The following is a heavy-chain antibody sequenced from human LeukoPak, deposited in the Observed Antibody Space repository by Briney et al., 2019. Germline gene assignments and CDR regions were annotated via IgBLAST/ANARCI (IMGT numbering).Heavy chain of an antibody. CDR3: ARGRSRIRYPIVVVPDAFDI. CDR2: IIPIFGTA. CDR1: GGTFSRYA. D-gene: IGHD3-22*01. J-gene: IGHJ3*02. Sequence: ASVKVSCKASGGTFSRYAISWVRQAPGQGLEWMGGIIPIFGTANYAQKFQGRVTITTDGSTSTAYMELSSLRSEDTAVYYCARGRSRIRYPIVVVPDAFDIWGQGTMVTVSS. V-gene: IGHV1-69*05.